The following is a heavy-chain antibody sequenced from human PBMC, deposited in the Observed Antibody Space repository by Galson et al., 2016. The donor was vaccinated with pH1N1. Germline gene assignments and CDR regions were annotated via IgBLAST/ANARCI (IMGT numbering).Heavy chain of an antibody. V-gene: IGHV3-7*01. Sequence: SLRLSCAVSEFSISDHWMTWVRQAPGKGLEWVANIKEDGSEKYYGDSVNGRFTISRDNANNSLFLQMNSLRADDTALYYCARERLYSRGGYIDFWGQGTLVTVSS. D-gene: IGHD3-16*01. CDR1: EFSISDHW. J-gene: IGHJ4*02. CDR3: ARERLYSRGGYIDF. CDR2: IKEDGSEK.